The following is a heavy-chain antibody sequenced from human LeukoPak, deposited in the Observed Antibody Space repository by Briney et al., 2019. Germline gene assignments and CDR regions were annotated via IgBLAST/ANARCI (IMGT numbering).Heavy chain of an antibody. CDR1: GDSISSSHW. CDR2: IYYSGST. J-gene: IGHJ5*02. V-gene: IGHV4-4*02. D-gene: IGHD3-16*01. Sequence: SVTLSLTCAVSGDSISSSHWWSWVRQPPGKGLEWIGYIYYSGSTYYNPSLKCRVTISVDTSKNQFSLKLSSVTAADTAVYYCARGSTFGGPWGQGTLVTVYS. CDR3: ARGSTFGGP.